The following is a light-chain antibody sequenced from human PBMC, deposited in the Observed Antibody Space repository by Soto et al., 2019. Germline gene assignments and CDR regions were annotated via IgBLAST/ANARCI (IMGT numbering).Light chain of an antibody. CDR2: LGS. J-gene: IGKJ1*01. Sequence: EIVMTQSPLSLPVTPGEPASMSCRSSQSLLHSDGHNYLGWYVQKPGHSPQLPIYLGSNRASGVPDRFSGSGSGTDFTLTISSLQPEDFATYYCQQSYSTRTFGQGTKVDIK. CDR1: QSLLHSDGHNY. V-gene: IGKV2-28*01. CDR3: QQSYSTRT.